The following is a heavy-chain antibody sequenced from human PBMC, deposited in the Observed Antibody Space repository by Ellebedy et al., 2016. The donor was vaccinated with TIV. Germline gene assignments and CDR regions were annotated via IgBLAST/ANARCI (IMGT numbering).Heavy chain of an antibody. CDR1: GFTFSTYD. CDR3: TRATSGFDL. Sequence: GESLKISCVASGFTFSTYDMHWVRQATGKGLEWVSAINTAGDTYYSGSVKGRFTSSRENAKNSLYLQMNSLRAGDTAVYYCTRATSGFDLWGRGTLVTVSS. V-gene: IGHV3-13*01. J-gene: IGHJ2*01. CDR2: INTAGDT. D-gene: IGHD3-10*01.